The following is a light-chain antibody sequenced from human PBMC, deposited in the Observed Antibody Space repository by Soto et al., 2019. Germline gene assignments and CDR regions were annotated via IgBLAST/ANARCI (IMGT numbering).Light chain of an antibody. V-gene: IGKV1-33*01. CDR3: QQYDYLPPT. CDR1: QDISNY. J-gene: IGKJ3*01. CDR2: DSS. Sequence: DIQMTQSPSSLSASVGDRVTITCQASQDISNYVNWYQQKPGQAPKLLIDDSSNFEAGATSRFSGSGSRTDFTFTIASLQAEDVARYFCQQYDYLPPTFGPGTTVDI.